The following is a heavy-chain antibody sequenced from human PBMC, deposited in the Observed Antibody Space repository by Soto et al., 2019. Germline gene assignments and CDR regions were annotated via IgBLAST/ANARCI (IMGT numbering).Heavy chain of an antibody. D-gene: IGHD2-15*01. CDR1: GYSFTSYW. CDR3: ATTRYCSGGSCYSAFDI. Sequence: SLKISCKGSGYSFTSYWIGWVRQMPGKGLEWMGIIYPGDSDTRYSPSFQGQVTISADKSISTAYLQWSSLKASDTAMYYCATTRYCSGGSCYSAFDIWGQGTMVTVSS. CDR2: IYPGDSDT. J-gene: IGHJ3*02. V-gene: IGHV5-51*01.